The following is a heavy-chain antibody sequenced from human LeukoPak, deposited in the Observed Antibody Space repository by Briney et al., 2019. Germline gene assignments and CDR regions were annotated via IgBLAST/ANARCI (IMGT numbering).Heavy chain of an antibody. CDR3: ARMSGSHLDY. J-gene: IGHJ4*02. CDR2: IWFDGSKK. V-gene: IGHV3-33*01. CDR1: GFTFSSNG. Sequence: PGGSLRLSCAASGFTFSSNGMHWVRQAPGKGLEWVAVIWFDGSKKYYADSVKGRFTIPRDNSKNTLYMQMDSLRADDTAVYYCARMSGSHLDYWGQGTLVTVSS. D-gene: IGHD1-26*01.